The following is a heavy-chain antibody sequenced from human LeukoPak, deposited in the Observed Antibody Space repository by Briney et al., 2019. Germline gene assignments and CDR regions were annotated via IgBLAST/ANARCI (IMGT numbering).Heavy chain of an antibody. Sequence: SETLSLTCTVSGGSISSSSYYWGWIRQPPGKGLEWIGEINHSGSTNYNPSLKSRVTISVDTSKNQFSLKLSSVTAADTAVYYCARGDWTSTGGAFDIWGQGTMVTVSS. V-gene: IGHV4-39*07. D-gene: IGHD1-1*01. CDR1: GGSISSSSYY. CDR2: INHSGST. CDR3: ARGDWTSTGGAFDI. J-gene: IGHJ3*02.